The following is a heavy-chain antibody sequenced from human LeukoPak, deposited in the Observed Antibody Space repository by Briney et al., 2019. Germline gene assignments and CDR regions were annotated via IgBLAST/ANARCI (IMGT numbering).Heavy chain of an antibody. V-gene: IGHV7-4-1*02. Sequence: WASVKVSCKASGYTFTSYAMNWVRQAPGQGLEWMGWINTNTGNPTYAQGFTGRFVFSLDTSVSTAYLQISSLKAEDTAVYYCAREGPDSYSRTWNWFDPWGQGTLVTVSS. CDR1: GYTFTSYA. CDR3: AREGPDSYSRTWNWFDP. J-gene: IGHJ5*02. CDR2: INTNTGNP. D-gene: IGHD6-13*01.